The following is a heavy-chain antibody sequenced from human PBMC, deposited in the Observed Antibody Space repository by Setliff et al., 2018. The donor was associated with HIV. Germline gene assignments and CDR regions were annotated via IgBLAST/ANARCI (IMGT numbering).Heavy chain of an antibody. CDR2: ISSKLYGGTT. D-gene: IGHD1-20*01. V-gene: IGHV3-49*04. J-gene: IGHJ6*03. CDR3: ARVMMLAFHNSHYMDV. CDR1: GFTLGDYA. Sequence: SLRLSCTVSGFTLGDYAMSWVRQAPGKGLEWVGFISSKLYGGTTEYAASVKGRFTISRDDSKSIAYLQMSSLKTEDTAVYYCARVMMLAFHNSHYMDVWGKGTTVTVSS.